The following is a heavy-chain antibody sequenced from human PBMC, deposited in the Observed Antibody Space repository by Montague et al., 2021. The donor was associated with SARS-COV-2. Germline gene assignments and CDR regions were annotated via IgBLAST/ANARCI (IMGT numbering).Heavy chain of an antibody. CDR1: GSSFSGYY. J-gene: IGHJ6*03. D-gene: IGHD3-10*01. CDR2: MNHGGST. V-gene: IGHV4-34*01. Sequence: SETLSLTCAVHGSSFSGYYWNWIRQSPGKGLEWIGEMNHGGSTKFSPSLKGRLTISTDTSKNQFSLKLTSVAAADTDVYYCERLRAGVAPSPILGVAPFYSYYYNDVWGRGTPVTVSS. CDR3: ERLRAGVAPSPILGVAPFYSYYYNDV.